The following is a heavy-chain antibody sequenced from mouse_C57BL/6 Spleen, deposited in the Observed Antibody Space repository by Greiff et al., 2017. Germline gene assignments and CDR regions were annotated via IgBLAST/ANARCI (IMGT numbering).Heavy chain of an antibody. Sequence: QVQLQQSGAELVRPGTSVKVSCKASGYAFTNYLIEWVKQRPGQGLEWIGVINPGSGGTNYNEKFKGKATLTADKSSSTAYMQLSSLTSEDSAVYFCARGDYGFAYWGQGTLVTVSA. V-gene: IGHV1-54*01. CDR1: GYAFTNYL. CDR3: ARGDYGFAY. J-gene: IGHJ3*01. D-gene: IGHD2-4*01. CDR2: INPGSGGT.